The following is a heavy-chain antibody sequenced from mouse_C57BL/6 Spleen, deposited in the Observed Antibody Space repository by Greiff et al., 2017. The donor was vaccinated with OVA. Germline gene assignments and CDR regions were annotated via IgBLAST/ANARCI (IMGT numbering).Heavy chain of an antibody. CDR3: AKGGGTGPYAMDY. CDR1: GFSLTSYG. J-gene: IGHJ4*01. V-gene: IGHV2-5*01. Sequence: VQVVESGPGLVQPSQSLSITCTVSGFSLTSYGVHWVRQSPGKGLEWLGVIWRGGSTDYNAAFMSRLSITKDNSKSQVFFKMNSLQADDTAIYYCAKGGGTGPYAMDYWGQGTSVTVSS. CDR2: IWRGGST. D-gene: IGHD4-1*01.